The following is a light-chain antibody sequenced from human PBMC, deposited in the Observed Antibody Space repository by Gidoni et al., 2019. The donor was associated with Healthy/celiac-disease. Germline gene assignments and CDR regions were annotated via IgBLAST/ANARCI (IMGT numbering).Light chain of an antibody. CDR2: GAS. Sequence: EIVLTQSPGTLSWSPGDRATLSCRSSQSVSSSYLAWYQQKPGQAPRLLIYGASSRATGIPDRFSGIGSGTDFTLTISRLEPEDFAVYYCQQYGSSPWTFGQGTKVEIK. V-gene: IGKV3-20*01. J-gene: IGKJ1*01. CDR1: QSVSSSY. CDR3: QQYGSSPWT.